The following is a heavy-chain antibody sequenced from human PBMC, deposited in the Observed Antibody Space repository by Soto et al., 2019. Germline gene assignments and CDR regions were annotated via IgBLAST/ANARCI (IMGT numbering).Heavy chain of an antibody. CDR2: ISYDGSNK. Sequence: GGSLRLSCAASGFTFSSYGMHWVRQAPGKGLEWVAVISYDGSNKYYADSVKGRFTISRDNSKNTLYLQMNSLRAEDTAVYYCAKDPNYYYDSSGYYSGPFDYWGQGTLVTVSS. J-gene: IGHJ4*02. CDR3: AKDPNYYYDSSGYYSGPFDY. CDR1: GFTFSSYG. D-gene: IGHD3-22*01. V-gene: IGHV3-30*18.